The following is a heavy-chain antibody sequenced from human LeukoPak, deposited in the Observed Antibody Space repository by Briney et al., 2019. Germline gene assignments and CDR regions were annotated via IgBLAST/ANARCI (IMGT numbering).Heavy chain of an antibody. CDR3: ARAPYSSSSDGPT. J-gene: IGHJ5*02. D-gene: IGHD6-6*01. CDR2: ISSSGSTI. Sequence: GGSLRLSCAASGFTFSSYEMNWVRQAPGKGLEWVSYISSSGSTIYYADSVKGRFTISRDNAKNSLDLQMNSLRAEDTAVYYCARAPYSSSSDGPTWGQGTLVTVSS. V-gene: IGHV3-48*03. CDR1: GFTFSSYE.